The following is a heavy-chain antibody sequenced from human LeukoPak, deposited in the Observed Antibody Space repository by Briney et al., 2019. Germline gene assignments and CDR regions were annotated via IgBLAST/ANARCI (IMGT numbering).Heavy chain of an antibody. D-gene: IGHD3-10*01. CDR2: ISGSGGST. V-gene: IGHV3-23*01. CDR3: AKDGWDYYGSGSQVDY. J-gene: IGHJ4*02. Sequence: GGSLRLSCAASGFTFSSYAMSWVRQAPGKGLEWVSAISGSGGSTYYADSVKGRFTISRDNSKNTLYLQMNSLRAEDTAVYYCAKDGWDYYGSGSQVDYWGQGTLATVFS. CDR1: GFTFSSYA.